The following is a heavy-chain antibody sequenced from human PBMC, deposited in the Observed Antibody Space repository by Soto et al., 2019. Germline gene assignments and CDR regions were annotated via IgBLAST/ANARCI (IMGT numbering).Heavy chain of an antibody. CDR1: GGSISSYY. J-gene: IGHJ6*03. D-gene: IGHD3-9*01. V-gene: IGHV4-59*01. Sequence: SETLSLTCTVSGGSISSYYWSWIRQPPGKGLEWIGYIYYSGSTNYNPSLKSRVTISVDTSKIQFSLKLSSVTAADTAVYYCARSQKTYYDILTGYGNYMDVWGKGTTVTVSS. CDR2: IYYSGST. CDR3: ARSQKTYYDILTGYGNYMDV.